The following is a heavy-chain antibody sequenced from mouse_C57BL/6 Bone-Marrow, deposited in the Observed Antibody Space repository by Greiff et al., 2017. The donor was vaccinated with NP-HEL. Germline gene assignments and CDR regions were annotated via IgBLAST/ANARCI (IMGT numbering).Heavy chain of an antibody. CDR2: IDPENGDT. D-gene: IGHD2-2*01. V-gene: IGHV14-4*01. CDR3: STMVTTRAMDY. CDR1: GFNIKDDY. J-gene: IGHJ4*01. Sequence: VQLQQPGAELVRPGASVKLSCTASGFNIKDDYMHWVKQRPEQGLEWIGWIDPENGDTEYASKFQGKATITADTSSNTAYLQLSSLTSEDTAVYYCSTMVTTRAMDYWGQGTSVTVSS.